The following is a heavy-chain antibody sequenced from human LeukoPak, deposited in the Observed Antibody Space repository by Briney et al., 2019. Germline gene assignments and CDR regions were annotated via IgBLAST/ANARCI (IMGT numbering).Heavy chain of an antibody. CDR1: GFSFDDYA. CDR2: ISWNSGSI. D-gene: IGHD2-2*01. J-gene: IGHJ4*02. CDR3: AKENVVVPTAIPGGFDY. Sequence: PGGSLRLSCAASGFSFDDYAMYWVRQAPGKGLEWVSSISWNSGSIGYADSVKGRSTISRDNAKNSLYLQMYSLRAEDTALYYCAKENVVVPTAIPGGFDYWGQGTLVTVSS. V-gene: IGHV3-9*01.